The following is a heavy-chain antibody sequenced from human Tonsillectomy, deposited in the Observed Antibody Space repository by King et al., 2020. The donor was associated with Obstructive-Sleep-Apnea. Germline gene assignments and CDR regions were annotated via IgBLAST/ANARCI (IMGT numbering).Heavy chain of an antibody. CDR3: AGEVYILTGYSYSGYYGMDV. CDR1: GFTFSDFY. D-gene: IGHD3-9*01. Sequence: VQLVESGGGLVKPGGSLRLSCAASGFTFSDFYMSWIRQAPGKGLEWVSYISSSATTIYYADSVRGRFTISRDNAKNSVYLQMNSLRAEDTAVYYCAGEVYILTGYSYSGYYGMDVWGQGTTVTVSS. J-gene: IGHJ6*02. V-gene: IGHV3-11*01. CDR2: ISSSATTI.